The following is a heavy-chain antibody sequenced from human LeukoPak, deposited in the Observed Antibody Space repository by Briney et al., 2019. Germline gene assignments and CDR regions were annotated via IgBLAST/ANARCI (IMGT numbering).Heavy chain of an antibody. D-gene: IGHD3-3*01. V-gene: IGHV7-4-1*02. Sequence: ASVKVSCKASGYTFTSYDINWVRQAPGQGLEWMGWINTNTGNPTYAQGFTGRFVFSLDTSVSTAYLQISSLKAEDTAVYYCAREIFGVVTYFDYWGQGTLVTVSS. CDR1: GYTFTSYD. CDR2: INTNTGNP. CDR3: AREIFGVVTYFDY. J-gene: IGHJ4*02.